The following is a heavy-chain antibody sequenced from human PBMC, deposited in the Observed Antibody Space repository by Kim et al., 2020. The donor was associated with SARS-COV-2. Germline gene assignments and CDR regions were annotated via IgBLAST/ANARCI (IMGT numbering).Heavy chain of an antibody. CDR2: TSGSGGST. CDR1: GFSFTSYA. J-gene: IGHJ2*01. CDR3: AKDLYSWYFDL. D-gene: IGHD2-15*01. V-gene: IGHV3-23*01. Sequence: GGSLRLSCAASGFSFTSYAMSWVRQAPGRGLEWVAGTSGSGGSTYYADSVKDRFTIPRDNSKNTLYLQMNSLRAEDTAVYYCAKDLYSWYFDLWGRGTLVTVSS.